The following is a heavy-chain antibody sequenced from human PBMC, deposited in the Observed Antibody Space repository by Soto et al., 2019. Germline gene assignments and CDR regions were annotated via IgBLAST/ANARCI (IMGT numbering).Heavy chain of an antibody. CDR2: ISYDGSNK. CDR1: GFTVSSYA. J-gene: IGHJ6*02. Sequence: SGGALRLSRAAPGFTVSSYALHWVRPAPGKGLEWVAVISYDGSNKYYADSVKGRFTISRDNSKNTLYLQMNSLRAEDTAVYYCARELLQDYYYGMDVWGQGTTVTVSS. CDR3: ARELLQDYYYGMDV. V-gene: IGHV3-30-3*01. D-gene: IGHD4-4*01.